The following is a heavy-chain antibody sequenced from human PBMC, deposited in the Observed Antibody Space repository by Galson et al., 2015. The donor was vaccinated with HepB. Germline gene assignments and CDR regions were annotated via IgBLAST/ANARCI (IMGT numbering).Heavy chain of an antibody. J-gene: IGHJ4*02. Sequence: ETLYLTCTVSGGSISSYYWSWVRQPAGKGLEWIGHIYPSGSTNYNPSLKSRVTISRDNAKNSAYVQMNSLRAGDTALYYCARVSSTVGALDFDYWGQGTLVTVSS. CDR1: GGSISSYY. CDR3: ARVSSTVGALDFDY. V-gene: IGHV4-4*07. D-gene: IGHD1-26*01. CDR2: IYPSGST.